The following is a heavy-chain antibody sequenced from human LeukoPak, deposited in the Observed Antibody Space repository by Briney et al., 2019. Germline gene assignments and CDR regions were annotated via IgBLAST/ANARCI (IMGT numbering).Heavy chain of an antibody. CDR1: GFSFSTYD. CDR3: ARAVAGTDEIDS. V-gene: IGHV3-13*01. D-gene: IGHD6-19*01. CDR2: IGSGGDT. J-gene: IGHJ4*02. Sequence: PGGSLRLSCAGSGFSFSTYDMPWVRQAPGKGLEWVSAIGSGGDTYYAGSVKGRFTISRESAKNSFYLQMNSLNTGDTAVYFCARAVAGTDEIDSWGQGTLVTVSS.